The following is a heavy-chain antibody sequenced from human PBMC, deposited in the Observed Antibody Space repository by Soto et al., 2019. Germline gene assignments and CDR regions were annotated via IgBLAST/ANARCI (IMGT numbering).Heavy chain of an antibody. Sequence: QVQLVESGGGVVQPGRSLRLSCAASGFTFSSYGMHWVRQAPGKGLEWVAVISYDGSNKYYADSVKGRFTISRDNSKNTLYLQMNSLRAEDTAVYYCAKDRLELREYFDYWGQGTLVTVSS. D-gene: IGHD1-7*01. J-gene: IGHJ4*02. CDR1: GFTFSSYG. CDR3: AKDRLELREYFDY. CDR2: ISYDGSNK. V-gene: IGHV3-30*18.